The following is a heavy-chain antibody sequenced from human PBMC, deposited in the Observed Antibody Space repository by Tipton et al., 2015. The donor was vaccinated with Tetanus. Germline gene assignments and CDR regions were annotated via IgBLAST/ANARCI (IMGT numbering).Heavy chain of an antibody. J-gene: IGHJ5*02. CDR2: IYYSGST. D-gene: IGHD2-2*01. CDR3: ARGSDIVVVPGVTRADWFDP. Sequence: TLSLTCTVSGGSISSYYWSWIRQPLGKGLEWIGYIYYSGSTNYNPSLKSRVTMSLDTSKNQFSLKLTSVTAADTAMYYCARGSDIVVVPGVTRADWFDPWGQGTLVTVSS. V-gene: IGHV4-59*12. CDR1: GGSISSYY.